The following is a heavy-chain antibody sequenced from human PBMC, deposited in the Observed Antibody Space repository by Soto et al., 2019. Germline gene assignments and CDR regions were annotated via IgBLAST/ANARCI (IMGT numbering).Heavy chain of an antibody. CDR2: IYHSGST. Sequence: SETLSLTCTVSGGSVSSGSYYWGWFRQPPGKGLEWIGYIYHSGSTNYNPSLKSRVTISVDTSKNQFSLSLTSVTAADTAVYYCARLSAAWFDPWGQGTLVTVSS. CDR3: ARLSAAWFDP. J-gene: IGHJ5*02. V-gene: IGHV4-61*01. D-gene: IGHD6-19*01. CDR1: GGSVSSGSYY.